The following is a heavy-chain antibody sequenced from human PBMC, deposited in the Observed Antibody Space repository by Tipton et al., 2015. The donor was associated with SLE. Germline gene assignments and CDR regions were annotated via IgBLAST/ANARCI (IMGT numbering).Heavy chain of an antibody. J-gene: IGHJ4*02. D-gene: IGHD3-9*01. CDR1: GGSVSSGSYY. Sequence: TLSLTCTVSGGSVSSGSYYWGWIRQPPGKGLEWIGTIYYSGSTYYNPSLKSRVTISVDTSKNQFSLKLSSVTAADTAVYYCALDYDILTGRGNFDYWGQGTLVTVSS. V-gene: IGHV4-39*07. CDR2: IYYSGST. CDR3: ALDYDILTGRGNFDY.